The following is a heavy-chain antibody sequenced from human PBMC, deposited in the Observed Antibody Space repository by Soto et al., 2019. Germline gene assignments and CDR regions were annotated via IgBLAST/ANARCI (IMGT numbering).Heavy chain of an antibody. CDR2: ISAYNGNT. Sequence: XPVKVSCKASGYPFTSYGISWVRRAPGQGLEWMGWISAYNGNTNYAQKLQGRVTMTTGTSTSTAYMELRSLRSDDTAVCYCARDLGPTVIPPMDVCGQGTTVTVSS. J-gene: IGHJ6*02. V-gene: IGHV1-18*01. CDR1: GYPFTSYG. CDR3: ARDLGPTVIPPMDV. D-gene: IGHD4-17*01.